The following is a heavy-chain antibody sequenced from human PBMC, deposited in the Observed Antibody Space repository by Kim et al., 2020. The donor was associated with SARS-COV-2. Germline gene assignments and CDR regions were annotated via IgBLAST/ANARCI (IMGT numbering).Heavy chain of an antibody. V-gene: IGHV1-8*01. CDR3: ARVRDYYGSGSYYRYYYYGMDV. Sequence: ASVKVSCKASGYTFTSYDINWVRQATGQGLEGMGWMNPNSGNTGYAQKFQGRVTMTRNTSISTAYMELSGLRGEDTAVYYCARVRDYYGSGSYYRYYYYGMDVWGQGTTVTVSS. J-gene: IGHJ6*02. CDR1: GYTFTSYD. CDR2: MNPNSGNT. D-gene: IGHD3-10*01.